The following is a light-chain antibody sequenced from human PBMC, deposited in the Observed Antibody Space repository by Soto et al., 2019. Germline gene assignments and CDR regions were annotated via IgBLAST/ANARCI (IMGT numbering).Light chain of an antibody. J-gene: IGKJ5*01. CDR1: QSIRTR. CDR2: DAS. V-gene: IGKV1-5*01. Sequence: IELTQSPSTVSASVWDRVTITCRASQSIRTRLAWYQQKAGTAPKVLFDDASRLDGGVPSRIGGSGSTTEFTLTIRRLPPGYFARGCYQHSYSTPTFGQGTRLEIK. CDR3: QHSYSTPT.